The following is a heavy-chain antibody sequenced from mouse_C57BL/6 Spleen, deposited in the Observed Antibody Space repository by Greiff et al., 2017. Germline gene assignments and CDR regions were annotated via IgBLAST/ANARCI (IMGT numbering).Heavy chain of an antibody. J-gene: IGHJ2*01. CDR1: GYSFTDYN. CDR3: ARLGYYGSSYVDY. Sequence: EVQLQQSGPELVKPGASVKISCKASGYSFTDYNMNWVKQSNGKSLEWIGVINPNYGTTSYNQKFKGKATLTVDQSSSTASMQLNSLTSEDSAVYYGARLGYYGSSYVDYWGQGTTLTVSS. D-gene: IGHD1-1*01. CDR2: INPNYGTT. V-gene: IGHV1-39*01.